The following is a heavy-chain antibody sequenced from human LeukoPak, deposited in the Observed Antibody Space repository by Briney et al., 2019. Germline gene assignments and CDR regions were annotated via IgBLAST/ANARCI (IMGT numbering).Heavy chain of an antibody. J-gene: IGHJ3*02. V-gene: IGHV1-2*02. CDR1: GYTFTGYY. CDR2: INPNSGGT. CDR3: ARDSARGYSYGYNAFDI. D-gene: IGHD5-18*01. Sequence: ASVKVSCKASGYTFTGYYMHWVRQAPGQGLEWMGWINPNSGGTNYAQKFQGRVTMTRDTSISTAYVELSRLRSDDTAVYFCARDSARGYSYGYNAFDIWGQGTMVTVSS.